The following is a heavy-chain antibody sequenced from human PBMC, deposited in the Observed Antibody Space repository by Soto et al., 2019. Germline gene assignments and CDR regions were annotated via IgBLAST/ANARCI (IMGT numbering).Heavy chain of an antibody. Sequence: ASETLSLTCTVSGGSISSSSYYWGWIRQPPGKGLEWIGSIYYSGSTYYNPSLKSRVTISVDTSKNQFSLKLSSVTAADTAVYYCARGYSSFHYYFDYWGQGTLVTVSS. CDR1: GGSISSSSYY. CDR3: ARGYSSFHYYFDY. CDR2: IYYSGST. J-gene: IGHJ4*02. V-gene: IGHV4-39*01. D-gene: IGHD6-6*01.